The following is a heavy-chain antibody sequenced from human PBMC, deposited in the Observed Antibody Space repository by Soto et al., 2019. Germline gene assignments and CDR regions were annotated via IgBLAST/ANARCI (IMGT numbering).Heavy chain of an antibody. J-gene: IGHJ4*02. CDR3: ASDPKTYRGQHWAFNYFDS. CDR2: ISYDGTNK. Sequence: QVQLVESGGGVDQPGRSLRLSCAASGFSFSISPMHWVRQAPGKGPEWVALISYDGTNKFYADSVKGPFTISRDNSKSTLYLQVDNLRPEDAAVYYCASDPKTYRGQHWAFNYFDSWGPGTLVTVSS. V-gene: IGHV3-30-3*01. CDR1: GFSFSISP. D-gene: IGHD7-27*01.